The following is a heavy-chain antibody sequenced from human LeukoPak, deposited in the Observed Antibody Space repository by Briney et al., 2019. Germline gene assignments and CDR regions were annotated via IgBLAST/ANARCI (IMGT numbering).Heavy chain of an antibody. J-gene: IGHJ4*02. Sequence: GGSLRLSCAVSGITLSNYGMSWVRQAPGKGLEWVAGISDSGGRTNYADSVKGRFTISRDNPKNTLYLQMNSLRAEDTAVYFCAKRGVVVRVILVGFHKEANYFDSWGQGALVTVSS. CDR2: ISDSGGRT. CDR1: GITLSNYG. V-gene: IGHV3-23*01. D-gene: IGHD3-10*01. CDR3: AKRGVVVRVILVGFHKEANYFDS.